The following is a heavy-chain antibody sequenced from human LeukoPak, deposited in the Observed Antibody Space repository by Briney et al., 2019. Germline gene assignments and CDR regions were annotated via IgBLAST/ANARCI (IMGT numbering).Heavy chain of an antibody. Sequence: ASVKVSCKASGGTFSSYAISWVRQAPGRGLEWMGRIIPILGIANYAQKFQGRVTITADKSTSTAYMELSSLRSEDTAVYYCASPPDNTVAGLDYWGQGTLVTVSS. D-gene: IGHD6-19*01. V-gene: IGHV1-69*04. CDR2: IIPILGIA. CDR3: ASPPDNTVAGLDY. CDR1: GGTFSSYA. J-gene: IGHJ4*02.